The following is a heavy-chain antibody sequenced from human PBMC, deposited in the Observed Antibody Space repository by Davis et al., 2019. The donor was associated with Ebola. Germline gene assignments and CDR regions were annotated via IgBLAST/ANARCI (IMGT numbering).Heavy chain of an antibody. D-gene: IGHD3-22*01. V-gene: IGHV3-9*01. CDR2: ISWNSGSI. J-gene: IGHJ3*02. CDR1: GFTFDAYA. CDR3: AKPLYPKNYYDSSGDAFDI. Sequence: PGGSLRLSCAASGFTFDAYAMHWVRQAPGKGLEWVSGISWNSGSIGYADSVKGRFTISRDNAKNSLYLQMNSLRAEDTALYYCAKPLYPKNYYDSSGDAFDIWGQGTMVTVSS.